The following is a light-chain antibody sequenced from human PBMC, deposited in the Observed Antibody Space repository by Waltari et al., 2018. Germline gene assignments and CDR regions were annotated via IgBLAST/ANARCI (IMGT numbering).Light chain of an antibody. Sequence: QAVVTQEPSLTVSPGGTVLLTCASSTGAVTSGHFPYWFQQKPGQAPRTLIYDTSNKPPWTPARFSGSLLGGKAALTLSGAQPEDEAEYYCLLSYSGPRVFGGGTKLTVL. J-gene: IGLJ2*01. CDR2: DTS. CDR3: LLSYSGPRV. CDR1: TGAVTSGHF. V-gene: IGLV7-46*01.